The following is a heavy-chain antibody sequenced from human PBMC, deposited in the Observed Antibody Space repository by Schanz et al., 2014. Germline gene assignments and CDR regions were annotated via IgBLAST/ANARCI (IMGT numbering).Heavy chain of an antibody. J-gene: IGHJ4*02. CDR2: IFYSGST. CDR1: GGSISSSSYY. D-gene: IGHD3-10*02. V-gene: IGHV4-39*02. Sequence: QVQLQESGPGLVKPSETLSLTCTVSGGSISSSSYYWGWIRQPPGKGLEWIGSIFYSGSTYYNLSHKSRSPMSVDTPKTSFSRRVTSVPAAETAVYYCARENVGRGFDYWGRGALVTVSS. CDR3: ARENVGRGFDY.